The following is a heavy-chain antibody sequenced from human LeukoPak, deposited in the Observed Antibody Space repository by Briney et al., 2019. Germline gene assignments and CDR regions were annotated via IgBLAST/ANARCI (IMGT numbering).Heavy chain of an antibody. V-gene: IGHV5-51*01. Sequence: GESLKISCKGSGYSFTSYWIGWVRQMPGKGLEWMGIIYPGDSDTRYSPSFQGQVTISADKSISTAYLQWSSLKASDTAMYYCARGDLCYDSSGAIDYWGQGTLVTVSS. CDR2: IYPGDSDT. CDR3: ARGDLCYDSSGAIDY. D-gene: IGHD3-22*01. CDR1: GYSFTSYW. J-gene: IGHJ4*02.